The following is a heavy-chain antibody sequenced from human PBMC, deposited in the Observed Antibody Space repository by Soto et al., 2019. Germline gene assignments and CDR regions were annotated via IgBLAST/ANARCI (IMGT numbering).Heavy chain of an antibody. D-gene: IGHD3-10*01. Sequence: EVQLLESGGGLVQPGGSLRLSCAASGVTFTNFAMNWVRQAPGKGLEWVAGISHSGSSTYYADSVKGRFTVSRDNSMDTLYLPLNSLRADDTAVYYCAKGSWVHHGSEGGNWLEPWGQGTLVTVSS. CDR1: GVTFTNFA. J-gene: IGHJ5*02. V-gene: IGHV3-23*01. CDR2: ISHSGSST. CDR3: AKGSWVHHGSEGGNWLEP.